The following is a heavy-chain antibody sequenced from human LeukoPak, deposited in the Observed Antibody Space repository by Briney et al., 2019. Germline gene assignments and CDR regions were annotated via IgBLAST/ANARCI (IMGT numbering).Heavy chain of an antibody. J-gene: IGHJ4*02. CDR2: IYGGGTT. V-gene: IGHV3-53*01. CDR1: GFTVSNNY. Sequence: PGGSLRLSCAASGFTVSNNYMSWVRQAPGKGLEWVSLIYGGGTTYYVDSVKGRFTISSDSSKNTLYLQMNSLRAEDTAVYYCARAPNYGDYGGQWGRGTLVTVSS. CDR3: ARAPNYGDYGGQ. D-gene: IGHD4-17*01.